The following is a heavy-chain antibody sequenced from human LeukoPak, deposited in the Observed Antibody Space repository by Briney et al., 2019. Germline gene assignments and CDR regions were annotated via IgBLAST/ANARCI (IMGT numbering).Heavy chain of an antibody. D-gene: IGHD3-22*01. J-gene: IGHJ4*02. CDR1: GFTFSSYW. CDR2: IKQDGSEK. Sequence: PGGSLRLSCAASGFTFSSYWMSWVRQAPGKGLEWVANIKQDGSEKYYVDSVKGRFTISRDNAKNSLYLQMNSLRAEDTAVYYCARDGYHYDNSDSAKADYWGQGTLVTVSS. CDR3: ARDGYHYDNSDSAKADY. V-gene: IGHV3-7*01.